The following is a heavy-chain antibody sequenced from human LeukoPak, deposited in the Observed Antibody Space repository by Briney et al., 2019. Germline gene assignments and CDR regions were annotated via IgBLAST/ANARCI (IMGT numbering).Heavy chain of an antibody. J-gene: IGHJ3*02. CDR2: IYPGDSDT. D-gene: IGHD2-2*01. V-gene: IGHV5-51*01. Sequence: GESLKISCKGSGYSFTSYWIGWVRQMPGKGLEWMGIIYPGDSDTRYSPSFQGQVTISADKSISTAYLQWSSLKASDTAMYYCAVVSEDIVVVPAAMYAFDIWGQGTMVTVSS. CDR3: AVVSEDIVVVPAAMYAFDI. CDR1: GYSFTSYW.